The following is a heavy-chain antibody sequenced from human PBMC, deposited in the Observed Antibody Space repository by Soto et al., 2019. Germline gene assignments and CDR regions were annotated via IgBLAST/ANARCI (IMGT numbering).Heavy chain of an antibody. Sequence: SVKVSCKASGGTFSSYAISRVRQSPGQVLDWMGGIIPIFCTANYAKKFQGRVKITADESKSTAYMELSRLRSEDTAVYYCARGRSRIVVVPAAWVGMDVWGQGPTVTVSS. J-gene: IGHJ6*02. CDR3: ARGRSRIVVVPAAWVGMDV. V-gene: IGHV1-69*13. D-gene: IGHD2-2*01. CDR2: IIPIFCTA. CDR1: GGTFSSYA.